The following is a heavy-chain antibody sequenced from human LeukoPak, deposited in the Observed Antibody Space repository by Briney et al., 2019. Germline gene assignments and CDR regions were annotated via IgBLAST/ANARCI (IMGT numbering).Heavy chain of an antibody. CDR3: AKDALSAVTTFDY. V-gene: IGHV3-23*01. J-gene: IGHJ4*02. D-gene: IGHD4-17*01. Sequence: GGSLRLSCAASGFIFSSYGMSWVRQAPGKGLEWVAVISGGGSSTIYADSVKGRFSISRDNSKNTVYLQMNSLRVEDTAVYYCAKDALSAVTTFDYWGQGTLVTVSS. CDR1: GFIFSSYG. CDR2: ISGGGSST.